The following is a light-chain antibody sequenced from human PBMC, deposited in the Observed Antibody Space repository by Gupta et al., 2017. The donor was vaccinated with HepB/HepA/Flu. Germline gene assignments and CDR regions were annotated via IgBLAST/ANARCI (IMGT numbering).Light chain of an antibody. CDR3: QSYDSTVSGPWV. CDR1: SSNIGAGYA. J-gene: IGLJ3*02. V-gene: IGLV1-40*01. CDR2: DNN. Sequence: QSVLTQPPSVSGAPGQRVTIFCTGSSSNIGAGYAVPWYQHLRGTAPRLLIYDNNNRPSGVPDRFSGSKSGTSASLAITGLQAEDEADYYCQSYDSTVSGPWVFGGGTKLTVL.